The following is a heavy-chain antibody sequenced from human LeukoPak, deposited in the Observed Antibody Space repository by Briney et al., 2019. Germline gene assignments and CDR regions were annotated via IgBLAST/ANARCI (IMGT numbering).Heavy chain of an antibody. CDR2: IYYSGST. Sequence: SETLSLTCTVSGGSISSGGYYWSWIRQHPGKGLEWIGYIYYSGSTYYNPSLKSRVTILVDTSKNQFSLKLSSVTAADTAVYYCARDTWSRFDPWGQGTLVTVSS. V-gene: IGHV4-31*03. CDR1: GGSISSGGYY. D-gene: IGHD3-3*01. CDR3: ARDTWSRFDP. J-gene: IGHJ5*02.